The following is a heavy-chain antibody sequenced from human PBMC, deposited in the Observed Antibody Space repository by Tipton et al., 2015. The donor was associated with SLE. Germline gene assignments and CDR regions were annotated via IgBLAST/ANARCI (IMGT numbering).Heavy chain of an antibody. Sequence: TLSLTCTVSGGSISSSNYPWSWIRKPAGKGLGWIGYIYASGSTHYNPSLKSRVTMSVDTSKNQFSLNLTSVTAADTAVYYCATEGPHGYGAPSYWGQGTLVTVSS. CDR3: ATEGPHGYGAPSY. CDR1: GGSISSSNYP. J-gene: IGHJ4*02. CDR2: IYASGST. D-gene: IGHD4/OR15-4a*01. V-gene: IGHV4-61*09.